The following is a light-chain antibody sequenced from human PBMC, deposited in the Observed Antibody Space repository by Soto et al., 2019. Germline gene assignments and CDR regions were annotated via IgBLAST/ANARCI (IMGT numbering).Light chain of an antibody. CDR1: SSDVGGYNY. V-gene: IGLV2-14*01. J-gene: IGLJ1*01. CDR2: DVS. CDR3: SSYTNFSSYV. Sequence: QSVLTQPASVSGSPGQSITISCTGTSSDVGGYNYVSWYQQHPGKAPKVMIYDVSSRPSGVSHRFSGSKSGNTASLTISGLQAEDGADYYCSSYTNFSSYVFGTGTKVTV.